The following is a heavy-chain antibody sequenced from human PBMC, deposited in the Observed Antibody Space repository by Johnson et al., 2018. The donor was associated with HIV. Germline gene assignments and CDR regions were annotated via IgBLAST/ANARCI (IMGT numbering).Heavy chain of an antibody. CDR1: GFTVSSYY. V-gene: IGHV3-53*01. J-gene: IGHJ3*02. CDR3: AREGVWVKAFDI. Sequence: VQLVESGGGLIQPGGSLRLSCAASGFTVSSYYMSWVRQAPGKGLEWVSAISGSGGSTYYADPVKGRFTLSRDNSKNTLYLQMNSLRAEDTAVYFCAREGVWVKAFDIWGQGTMVTVSS. D-gene: IGHD1-26*01. CDR2: SGSGGST.